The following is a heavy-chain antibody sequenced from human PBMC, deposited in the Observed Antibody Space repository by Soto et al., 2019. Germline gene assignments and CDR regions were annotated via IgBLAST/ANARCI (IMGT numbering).Heavy chain of an antibody. Sequence: QVPLVESGGGVVQPGRSLRLSCAASGFTFRNYGMHWVRQAPGKGLVWVTVISYDGSHKYYADSVKGRFTISRDNSKNTVYLEMNSLRDEETAVYYCAKRRGDHSNYSWGIDVWGQGTTVTVSS. D-gene: IGHD4-4*01. V-gene: IGHV3-30*18. J-gene: IGHJ6*02. CDR2: ISYDGSHK. CDR1: GFTFRNYG. CDR3: AKRRGDHSNYSWGIDV.